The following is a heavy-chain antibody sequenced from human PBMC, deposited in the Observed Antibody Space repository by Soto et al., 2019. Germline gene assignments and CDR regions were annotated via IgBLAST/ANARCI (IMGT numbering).Heavy chain of an antibody. V-gene: IGHV2-5*02. CDR2: IYWDDSY. J-gene: IGHJ4*02. CDR3: AHKGYGDYPLDY. Sequence: QITLKESGPTLVKPTQTLTLTCTFSGFSLSTSGVRVGWIRQPPGKALEWLAVIYWDDSYHYSPSLRSRLTITKDTSKNQVVLTMTNMDPVDTATYYCAHKGYGDYPLDYWGQGTLVTVSS. D-gene: IGHD4-17*01. CDR1: GFSLSTSGVR.